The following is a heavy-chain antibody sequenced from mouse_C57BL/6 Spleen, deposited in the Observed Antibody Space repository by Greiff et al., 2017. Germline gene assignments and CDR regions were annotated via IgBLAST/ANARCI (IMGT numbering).Heavy chain of an antibody. CDR3: AAFDY. CDR2: IRLKSDNYAK. Sequence: EVTLVESGGGLLQPGGSMKLSCVSSGFTFSNSWMNLVRHSPPTGLGWVSQIRLKSDNYAKHYAESVKGRFTISRYDSKSSVYLQMNNLRAEDTGIYYCAAFDYWGQGTTLTVSS. J-gene: IGHJ2*01. CDR1: GFTFSNSW. V-gene: IGHV6-3*01.